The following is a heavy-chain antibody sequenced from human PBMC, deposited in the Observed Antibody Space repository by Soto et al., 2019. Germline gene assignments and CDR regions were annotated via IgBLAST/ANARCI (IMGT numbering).Heavy chain of an antibody. CDR2: TYYRSKWYN. CDR1: GDSVSSNSAA. J-gene: IGHJ6*02. D-gene: IGHD3-10*01. CDR3: ARDRRDSLRGYYYYYGLEV. V-gene: IGHV6-1*01. Sequence: SQTLSLTCAISGDSVSSNSAAWNWIRQSPSRGLEWLGRTYYRSKWYNDYAVSVKSRITITTDTSKNKFSLQLNSVTAEDTAVYYCARDRRDSLRGYYYYYGLEVWGQGTTVTVSS.